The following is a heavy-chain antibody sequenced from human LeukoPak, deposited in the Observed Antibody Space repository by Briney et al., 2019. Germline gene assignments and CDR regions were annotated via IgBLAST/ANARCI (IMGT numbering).Heavy chain of an antibody. CDR2: ISSSGSTI. J-gene: IGHJ4*02. D-gene: IGHD5-12*01. Sequence: GGSLRLSCAGSGFTFSRYSMNWFRQAPGKGLEWVSYISSSGSTIYYADSVKGRFTISRDNAKNSLYLQMNSLRAEDTAVYYCARGAVATPTVYWGQGTLVTVSS. CDR3: ARGAVATPTVY. V-gene: IGHV3-48*04. CDR1: GFTFSRYS.